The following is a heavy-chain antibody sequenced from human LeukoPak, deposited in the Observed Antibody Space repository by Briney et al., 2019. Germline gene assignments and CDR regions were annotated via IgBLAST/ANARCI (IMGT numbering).Heavy chain of an antibody. CDR2: INHSGST. D-gene: IGHD3-9*01. CDR3: ARGDILTGYYDPSFDY. V-gene: IGHV4-34*01. CDR1: GGSFSGYY. Sequence: PSETLSLTCAVYGGSFSGYYWSWIRQPPGKGLEWIGEINHSGSTNYNPSLKSRVTISVDTSKNQFSLKLSSVTAADTAVYYCARGDILTGYYDPSFDYWGQGTLVTVCS. J-gene: IGHJ4*02.